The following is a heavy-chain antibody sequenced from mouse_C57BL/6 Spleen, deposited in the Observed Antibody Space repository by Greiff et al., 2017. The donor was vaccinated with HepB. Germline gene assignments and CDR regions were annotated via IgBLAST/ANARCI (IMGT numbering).Heavy chain of an antibody. CDR1: GFTFSSYG. CDR3: ARQRDYDVGYAMDY. J-gene: IGHJ4*01. D-gene: IGHD2-4*01. Sequence: DVMLVESGGDLVKPGGSLKLSCAASGFTFSSYGMSWVRQTPDKRLEWVATISSGGSYTYYPDSVKGRFTISRDNAKNTLYLQMSSLKSEDTAMYYCARQRDYDVGYAMDYWGQGTSVTVSS. CDR2: ISSGGSYT. V-gene: IGHV5-6*02.